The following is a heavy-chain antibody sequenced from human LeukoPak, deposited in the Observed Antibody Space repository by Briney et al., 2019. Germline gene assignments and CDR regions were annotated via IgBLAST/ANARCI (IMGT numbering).Heavy chain of an antibody. CDR2: INPSGGST. D-gene: IGHD5-18*01. J-gene: IGHJ5*02. Sequence: ASVKVSCKASGYTFTSYYMHWVRQAPGQGLEWMGIINPSGGSTSCAQKFQGRVTMTRDTSTSTVYMELSSLRSEDTAVYYCARSHGSTAAWFDPWGQGTLVTVSS. V-gene: IGHV1-46*01. CDR3: ARSHGSTAAWFDP. CDR1: GYTFTSYY.